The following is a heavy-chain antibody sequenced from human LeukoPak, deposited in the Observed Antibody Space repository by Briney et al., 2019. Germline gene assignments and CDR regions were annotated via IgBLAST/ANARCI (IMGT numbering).Heavy chain of an antibody. CDR1: GFTFSTYW. J-gene: IGHJ4*02. V-gene: IGHV3-74*01. Sequence: GGSLRLSCAASGFTFSTYWMHWVRQAPGKGPVWVSRINYDGTDTVYADSVKGRFTISRDNAKNTLYLQMSSLRAEDTAVYYCARDGVSTVDFDFWGLGTLVTVSS. CDR3: ARDGVSTVDFDF. CDR2: INYDGTDT. D-gene: IGHD1-14*01.